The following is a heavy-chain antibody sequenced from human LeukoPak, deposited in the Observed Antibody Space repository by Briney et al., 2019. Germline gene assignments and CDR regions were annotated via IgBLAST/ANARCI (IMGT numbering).Heavy chain of an antibody. Sequence: GGSLRLSCAASGFTFSSYGMHWVRQAPGKGLEWVAFIRYDGSNKYYADSVKGRFTIFRDNSKNTLYLRMNSLRAEDTAVYYCAKAPRRYCTNGVCYYFDYWGQGTLVTVSS. CDR3: AKAPRRYCTNGVCYYFDY. CDR1: GFTFSSYG. J-gene: IGHJ4*02. D-gene: IGHD2-8*01. V-gene: IGHV3-30*02. CDR2: IRYDGSNK.